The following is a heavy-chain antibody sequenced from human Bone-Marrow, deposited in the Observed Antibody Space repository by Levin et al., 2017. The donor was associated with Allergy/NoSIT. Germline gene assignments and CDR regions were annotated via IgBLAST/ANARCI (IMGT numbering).Heavy chain of an antibody. CDR1: GYTFTGYF. D-gene: IGHD6-19*01. CDR3: ARALGAGTFDY. J-gene: IGHJ4*02. V-gene: IGHV1-2*06. CDR2: IDPNSGDT. Sequence: DSVKVSCKASGYTFTGYFMHWVRQAPGQRPEWMGRIDPNSGDTNVAHRFQGRVTMTRDTTITTASLELSSLRFDDTAVYYCARALGAGTFDYWGQGTLVTVSS.